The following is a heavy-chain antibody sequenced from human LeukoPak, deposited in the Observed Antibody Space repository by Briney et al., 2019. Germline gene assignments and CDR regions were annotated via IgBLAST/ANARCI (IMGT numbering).Heavy chain of an antibody. CDR3: ASLPTVYSRGYLAL. V-gene: IGHV4-39*07. CDR2: IYYGGST. J-gene: IGHJ4*02. Sequence: SETLSLTCAVSGGSINSSSYYWGWIRQPPGKGLEWIGSIYYGGSTYSNPSLKSRVTISVDMSKNQFSLKLSSVTAADTAVYYCASLPTVYSRGYLALWGQGTLVTVSS. CDR1: GGSINSSSYY. D-gene: IGHD3-22*01.